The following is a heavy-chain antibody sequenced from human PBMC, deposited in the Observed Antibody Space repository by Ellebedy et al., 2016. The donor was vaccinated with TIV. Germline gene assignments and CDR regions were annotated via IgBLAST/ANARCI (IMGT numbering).Heavy chain of an antibody. CDR1: GFTYSRFA. J-gene: IGHJ4*02. V-gene: IGHV3-23*01. D-gene: IGHD6-19*01. CDR2: ISDSGGST. Sequence: GESLKISCAASGFTYSRFAMSWVRQAPGMGLEWVSGISDSGGSTYYADSVKGRFTISRDNPKNTLYLQMDSLRVEDTAVYYCAKDRGGITVAGSDHWGQGILVTVSS. CDR3: AKDRGGITVAGSDH.